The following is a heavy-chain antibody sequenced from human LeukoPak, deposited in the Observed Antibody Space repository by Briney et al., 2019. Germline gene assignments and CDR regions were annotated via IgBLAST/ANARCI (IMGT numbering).Heavy chain of an antibody. CDR3: ARERGGSKLSGLYGRDYYYMDV. CDR1: GDSISRYY. Sequence: KPSETLSLTCTVSGDSISRYYWSWIRQSPGKGLEWIGYIYYSGNTNYNPSLKSRVTISVDTSKNQISLKLTSVTAADTAVYFCARERGGSKLSGLYGRDYYYMDVWGKGTTVTVSS. CDR2: IYYSGNT. D-gene: IGHD3-16*01. V-gene: IGHV4-59*01. J-gene: IGHJ6*03.